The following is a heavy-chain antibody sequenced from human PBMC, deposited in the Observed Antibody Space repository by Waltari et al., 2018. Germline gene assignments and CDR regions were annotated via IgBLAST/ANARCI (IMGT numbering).Heavy chain of an antibody. J-gene: IGHJ3*02. D-gene: IGHD3-22*01. CDR2: IYYSGST. V-gene: IGHV4-39*01. Sequence: QLQLQESGPGLVKPSETLSLTCTVSGGSISSSSYYWGWIRQPPGKGLEWIGSIYYSGSTYYNPSLKRRVTISVDTSKNQFSLKLSSVIAADTAVYYCARQPTKYYYDSSGYSPGAFDIWGQGTMVTVSS. CDR1: GGSISSSSYY. CDR3: ARQPTKYYYDSSGYSPGAFDI.